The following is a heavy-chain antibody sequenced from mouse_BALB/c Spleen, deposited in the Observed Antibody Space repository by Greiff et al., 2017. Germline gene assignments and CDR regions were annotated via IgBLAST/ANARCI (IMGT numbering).Heavy chain of an antibody. D-gene: IGHD2-1*01. Sequence: EVQLQQSGAELVRSGASVKLSCTASGFTIKDYYMHWVKQRPEQGLEWIGWIDPENGDTEYDPKFQGKATMTADTSSNTAYLQLSSLTSEDTAVYYCNAWGYYDNYSFDYWGQGTTLTVSS. CDR2: IDPENGDT. CDR1: GFTIKDYY. J-gene: IGHJ2*01. V-gene: IGHV14-4*02. CDR3: NAWGYYDNYSFDY.